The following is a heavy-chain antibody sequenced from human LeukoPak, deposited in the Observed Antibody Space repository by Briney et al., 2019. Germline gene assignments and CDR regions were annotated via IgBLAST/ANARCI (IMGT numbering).Heavy chain of an antibody. J-gene: IGHJ4*02. CDR3: ARAVALREWEVLGY. Sequence: GASVKVSCTASGYTFTSDALHWVRQVPGQRLEWMGWINPGNGNTKYSQKFQGRVTITRDTSASTAYMELSSLRSADTAVYYCARAVALREWEVLGYWGQGTLVTVSS. V-gene: IGHV1-3*01. D-gene: IGHD1-26*01. CDR2: INPGNGNT. CDR1: GYTFTSDA.